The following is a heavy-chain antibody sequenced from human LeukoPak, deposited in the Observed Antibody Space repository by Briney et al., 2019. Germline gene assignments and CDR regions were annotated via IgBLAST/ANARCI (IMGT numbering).Heavy chain of an antibody. V-gene: IGHV3-30*03. CDR1: GFTFSSYG. CDR3: ARNGGYSYGYDPYYFDY. J-gene: IGHJ4*02. D-gene: IGHD5-18*01. CDR2: ISYDGSNK. Sequence: GGSLRLSCAASGFTFSSYGMHWVRQAPGKGLEWVAVISYDGSNKYYAESVKGRFTISRDNSKNTLYLQMNSLRAEDTAVYYCARNGGYSYGYDPYYFDYWGQGTLVTVSS.